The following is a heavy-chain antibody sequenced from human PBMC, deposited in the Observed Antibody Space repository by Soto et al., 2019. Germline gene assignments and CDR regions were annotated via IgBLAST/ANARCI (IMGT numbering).Heavy chain of an antibody. V-gene: IGHV3-23*01. Sequence: EVHLLESGGGLVQPGGSLRLSCAASGFTFSNYAMNWVRQAPGKGLEWVSVISGTGGGTNNADSAKVRFTTSSDNSKNTLYLQMNIPRAYDTAEYFCVNRALYGSGMPNCYGMDVCGQGHAVNVSS. CDR3: VNRALYGSGMPNCYGMDV. D-gene: IGHD3-10*01. J-gene: IGHJ6*02. CDR1: GFTFSNYA. CDR2: ISGTGGGT.